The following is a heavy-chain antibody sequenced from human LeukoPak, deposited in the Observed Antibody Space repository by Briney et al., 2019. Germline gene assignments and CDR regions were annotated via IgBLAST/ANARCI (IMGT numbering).Heavy chain of an antibody. CDR1: GFTFSSYG. CDR2: IWYDGSNK. D-gene: IGHD6-19*01. J-gene: IGHJ4*02. V-gene: IGHV3-33*06. Sequence: PGGSLRLSCAASGFTFSSYGMHWVRQAPGKGLEWVAVIWYDGSNKYHADSVKGRFTISRDNSKNTPYLQVNSLRAEDTAVYYCAKEAIAVSGYGPTTFDYWGQGTLVAVSS. CDR3: AKEAIAVSGYGPTTFDY.